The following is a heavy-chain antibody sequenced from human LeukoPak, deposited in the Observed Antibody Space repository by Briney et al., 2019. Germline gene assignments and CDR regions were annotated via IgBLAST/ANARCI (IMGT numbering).Heavy chain of an antibody. J-gene: IGHJ4*02. Sequence: GGSLRLSCAASGFTFSSYAMSWVRQAPGKGLEWVSAISGSGGSTYYADSVKGRFTISRDNSKNTLYLQMNSLRAEDTAVYYCASPTTVTRRDVRTPRAFGYWGQGTLVTASS. D-gene: IGHD4-17*01. CDR1: GFTFSSYA. V-gene: IGHV3-23*01. CDR2: ISGSGGST. CDR3: ASPTTVTRRDVRTPRAFGY.